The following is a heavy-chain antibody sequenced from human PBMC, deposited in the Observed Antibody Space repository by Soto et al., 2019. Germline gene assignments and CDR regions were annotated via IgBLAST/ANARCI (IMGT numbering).Heavy chain of an antibody. Sequence: PSETLSLTCTVSGGSISSYYWSWIRQPPGKGLEWIGEINHSGSTNYNPSLKSRVTISVDTSKNQFSLKLSSVTAADTAVYYCARGVIKYYYGSGSYPYYFDYWGQGTLVTVSS. CDR2: INHSGST. V-gene: IGHV4-34*01. CDR3: ARGVIKYYYGSGSYPYYFDY. CDR1: GGSISSYY. D-gene: IGHD3-10*01. J-gene: IGHJ4*02.